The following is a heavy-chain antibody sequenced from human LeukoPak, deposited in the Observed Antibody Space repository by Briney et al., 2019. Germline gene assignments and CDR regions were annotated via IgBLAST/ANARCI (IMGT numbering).Heavy chain of an antibody. CDR2: INPNSGGA. D-gene: IGHD6-6*01. V-gene: IGHV1-2*02. Sequence: ASVKVSCKASGYTFTGYYMHWVRQAPGQGLEWMGWINPNSGGANYAQKFQGRVTMTRDTSISTAYMELSRLRSDDTAVYYCARETLVRDYGMDVWGQGTTVTVSS. J-gene: IGHJ6*02. CDR3: ARETLVRDYGMDV. CDR1: GYTFTGYY.